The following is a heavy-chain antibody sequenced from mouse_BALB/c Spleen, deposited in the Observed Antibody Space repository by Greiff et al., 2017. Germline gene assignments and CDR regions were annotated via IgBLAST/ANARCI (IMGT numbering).Heavy chain of an antibody. CDR2: ISSGGSYT. CDR1: GFTFSSYT. J-gene: IGHJ3*01. V-gene: IGHV5-6-4*01. CDR3: TRDGDYDESAWFAY. Sequence: DVMLVESGGGLVKPGGSLKLSCAASGFTFSSYTMSWVRQTPEKRLEWVATISSGGSYTYYPDSVKGRFTISRDNAKNTLYLQMSSLKSEDTAMYYCTRDGDYDESAWFAYGGQGTLVTVSA. D-gene: IGHD2-4*01.